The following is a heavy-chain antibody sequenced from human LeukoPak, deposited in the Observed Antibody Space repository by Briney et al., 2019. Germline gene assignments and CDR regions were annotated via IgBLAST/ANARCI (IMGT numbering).Heavy chain of an antibody. CDR3: ARGTNYYDSSGYYNWYFDL. Sequence: SETLSLTCAVSGGSISSSGYSWSWIRQPPGKGLEWIGYIYHSGSTYYNPSLKSRVTISVDRSKNQFSLKLSSVTAADTAVYYCARGTNYYDSSGYYNWYFDLWGRGTLVTVSS. J-gene: IGHJ2*01. V-gene: IGHV4-30-2*01. CDR2: IYHSGST. CDR1: GGSISSSGYS. D-gene: IGHD3-22*01.